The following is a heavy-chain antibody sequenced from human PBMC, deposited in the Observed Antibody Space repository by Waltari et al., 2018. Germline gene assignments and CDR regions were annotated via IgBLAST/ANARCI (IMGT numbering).Heavy chain of an antibody. CDR1: GYTFTSYG. Sequence: QVQLVQSGAEVKKPGASVKVSCKASGYTFTSYGISWVRQAPGQGLEWMGWNSAYNGNTNYAQKLQGSVTMTTDTSTSTAYMELRSLRSDDTAVYYCARDRGDYYDSSGYYPGAFDIWGQGTMVTVSS. V-gene: IGHV1-18*01. CDR3: ARDRGDYYDSSGYYPGAFDI. D-gene: IGHD3-22*01. CDR2: NSAYNGNT. J-gene: IGHJ3*02.